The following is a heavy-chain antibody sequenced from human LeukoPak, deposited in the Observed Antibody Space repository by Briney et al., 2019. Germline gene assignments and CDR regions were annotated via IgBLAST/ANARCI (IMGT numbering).Heavy chain of an antibody. V-gene: IGHV4-4*02. CDR3: ARYCSGGSCYFDY. Sequence: PSETLSLTCAASGGSISSSNWWSWVRQPPGKGLEWIGEIYHSGSTNYNPSLKSRVTISVDKSKNQFSLKLSSVTAADTAVYYCARYCSGGSCYFDYWGQGTLVTVSS. CDR1: GGSISSSNW. CDR2: IYHSGST. J-gene: IGHJ4*02. D-gene: IGHD2-15*01.